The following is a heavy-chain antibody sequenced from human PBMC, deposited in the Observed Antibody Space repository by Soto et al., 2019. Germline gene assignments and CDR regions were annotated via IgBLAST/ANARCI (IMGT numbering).Heavy chain of an antibody. J-gene: IGHJ5*02. Sequence: GGSLRLSCAASGFTVSSNYMSWVRQAPGKGLEWVSVIYSGGSTYYADSVKGRFTISRDNSKNTLYLQMNSLRAEDTAVYYCASEQWGNWFDPWGQGTLVTVSS. CDR1: GFTVSSNY. V-gene: IGHV3-53*01. D-gene: IGHD6-19*01. CDR3: ASEQWGNWFDP. CDR2: IYSGGST.